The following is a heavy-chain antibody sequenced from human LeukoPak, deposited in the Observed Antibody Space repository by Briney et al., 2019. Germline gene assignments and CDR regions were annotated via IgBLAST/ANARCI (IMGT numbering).Heavy chain of an antibody. CDR2: ISGSGGST. Sequence: GGSLRLSCAASGFTFSSYAMSWVRQAPGKGLEWVSAISGSGGSTYYADSVKGRFTISRDNSKNTLYLQMNSLRAEDTAVYYCARDGQGGILWFGELPSYYFDYWGQGTLVTVSS. J-gene: IGHJ4*02. D-gene: IGHD3-10*01. CDR3: ARDGQGGILWFGELPSYYFDY. V-gene: IGHV3-23*01. CDR1: GFTFSSYA.